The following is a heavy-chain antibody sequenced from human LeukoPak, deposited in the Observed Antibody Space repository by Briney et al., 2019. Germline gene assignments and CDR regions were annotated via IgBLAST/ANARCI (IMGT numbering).Heavy chain of an antibody. J-gene: IGHJ5*02. Sequence: GGSLRLSCAASGFTFDDYAMHWVRQAPGKGLEWVSGISWNSGSIGYADSVKGRFTISRDNAKNSLYLQMNSLRAEDTALYYCAKASLLTAPFDPWGQGTLVTVSS. CDR1: GFTFDDYA. CDR2: ISWNSGSI. V-gene: IGHV3-9*01. CDR3: AKASLLTAPFDP.